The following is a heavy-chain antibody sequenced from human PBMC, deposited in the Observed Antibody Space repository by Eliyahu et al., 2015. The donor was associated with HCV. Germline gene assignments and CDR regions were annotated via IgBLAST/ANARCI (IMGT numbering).Heavy chain of an antibody. J-gene: IGHJ3*01. CDR2: INWNSGAI. D-gene: IGHD3-10*01. CDR1: GFPFDEFA. Sequence: EMQLVESGGGLVQPGKSLRLSCVASGFPFDEFAFYWVRQRPGKGLEWVSGINWNSGAIGYADSVKGRFTISRDNAENSLHLQMNSLTPEDTALYYCAKDLGGHDAFDVWGQGTMVTVSS. CDR3: AKDLGGHDAFDV. V-gene: IGHV3-9*01.